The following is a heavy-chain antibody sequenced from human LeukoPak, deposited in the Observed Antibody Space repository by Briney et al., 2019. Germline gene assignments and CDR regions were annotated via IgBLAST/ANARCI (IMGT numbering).Heavy chain of an antibody. CDR3: ARLIGSGPFDY. D-gene: IGHD3-10*01. CDR1: GGSISSSSYY. J-gene: IGHJ4*02. V-gene: IGHV4-39*07. Sequence: SETLSLTCTVSGGSISSSSYYWGWIRQPPGKGLEWIGSIYYSGSTYYNPSLKSRVTISVDTSKNQFSLNLSSVTAADTAVYYCARLIGSGPFDYWGQGTLVTVSS. CDR2: IYYSGST.